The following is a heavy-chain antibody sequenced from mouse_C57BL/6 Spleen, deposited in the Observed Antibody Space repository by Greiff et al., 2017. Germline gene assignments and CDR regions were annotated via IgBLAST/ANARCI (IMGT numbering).Heavy chain of an antibody. Sequence: EVKLMESGGDLVKPGGSLKLSCAASGFTFSSYGMSWVRQTPDKRLEWVATISSGGSYNYYPDSVKGRFTISRDNAKNTLYLQMSSLKSEDTAMYYCARHGGYYAMDYWGQGTSVTVSS. CDR2: ISSGGSYN. CDR3: ARHGGYYAMDY. CDR1: GFTFSSYG. V-gene: IGHV5-6*01. J-gene: IGHJ4*01.